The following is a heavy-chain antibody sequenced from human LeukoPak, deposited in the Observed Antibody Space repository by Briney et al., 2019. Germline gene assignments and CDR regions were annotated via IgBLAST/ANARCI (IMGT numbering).Heavy chain of an antibody. CDR2: ISGSGGST. Sequence: GGSLRLSCAASGFTFSSYAMSWVRQAPGKGPEWVSAISGSGGSTYYADSVKGRFTISRDNSKNTLYLQMNSLRAEVTAVYYCAKDTARMIVVVISCWGQGTLVTVSS. V-gene: IGHV3-23*01. CDR1: GFTFSSYA. J-gene: IGHJ4*02. D-gene: IGHD3-22*01. CDR3: AKDTARMIVVVISC.